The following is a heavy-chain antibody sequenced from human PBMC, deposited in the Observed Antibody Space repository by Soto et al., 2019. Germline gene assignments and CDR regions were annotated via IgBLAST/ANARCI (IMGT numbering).Heavy chain of an antibody. Sequence: GGSLRLSCAASGFAFSNYGMHWVRQAPGKGLQWVAIVWYDGSNKYYIDSVKDRFTISRDNSKNTLYLQMNSLRAEDTAVYYCARDSAEGFDYWGKGTLVSVSS. D-gene: IGHD3-10*01. CDR2: VWYDGSNK. CDR3: ARDSAEGFDY. V-gene: IGHV3-33*01. J-gene: IGHJ4*02. CDR1: GFAFSNYG.